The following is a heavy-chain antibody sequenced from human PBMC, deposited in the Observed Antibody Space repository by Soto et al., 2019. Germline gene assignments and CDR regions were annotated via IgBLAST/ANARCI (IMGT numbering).Heavy chain of an antibody. CDR3: ARDTSPHYYDSSGPDY. D-gene: IGHD3-22*01. J-gene: IGHJ4*02. CDR1: GFTFSDYY. Sequence: GSLRLSCAASGFTFSDYYMSWIRQAPGKGLEWVSYISSSGSTVYYADSVKGRFTISRDNAKNSLYLQMNSLRAEDTAVYYCARDTSPHYYDSSGPDYWGQGTLVTVS. V-gene: IGHV3-11*01. CDR2: ISSSGSTV.